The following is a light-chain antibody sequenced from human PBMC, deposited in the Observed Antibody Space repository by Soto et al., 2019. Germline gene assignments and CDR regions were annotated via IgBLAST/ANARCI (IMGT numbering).Light chain of an antibody. V-gene: IGKV1-5*02. CDR2: DAS. J-gene: IGKJ1*01. CDR3: QHSWT. Sequence: DIQMTQSPSTLSASVGDRVTIICRASQSISTWLAWYQLKPGKAPKLLIYDASTLEGGVPSRFSGIGSGTEFTLTISGLQPDDFAKYHCQHSWTFGQGTKVDIK. CDR1: QSISTW.